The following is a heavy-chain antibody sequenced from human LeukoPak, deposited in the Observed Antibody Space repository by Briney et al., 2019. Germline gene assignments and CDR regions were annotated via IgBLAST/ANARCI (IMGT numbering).Heavy chain of an antibody. CDR3: ARGCGGGPGCYILDY. D-gene: IGHD2-15*01. CDR1: GFTFSSYG. CDR2: IWSDGSNE. V-gene: IGHV3-33*08. Sequence: GRSLRLSCAASGFTFSSYGMHWVRQAPGKGLEWVAIIWSDGSNEVYIESVKGRFTISRDNSKNTLYLHMNSLRGEDTAMYFCARGCGGGPGCYILDYWGQGTLVTVSS. J-gene: IGHJ4*02.